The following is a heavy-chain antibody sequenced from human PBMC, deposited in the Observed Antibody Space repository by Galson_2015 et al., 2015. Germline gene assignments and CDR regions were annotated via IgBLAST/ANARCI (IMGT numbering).Heavy chain of an antibody. CDR2: TYYRSKWYT. Sequence: CAISGDSVSSHTAAWNWIRQSPSRGLEWLGRTYYRSKWYTDYAVSVESRISINPDTSKNDFSLQLNSVTPEDTAVYYCARDLVAVAETSDGFDIWGQGTMVTVSS. J-gene: IGHJ3*02. CDR1: GDSVSSHTAA. V-gene: IGHV6-1*01. D-gene: IGHD6-19*01. CDR3: ARDLVAVAETSDGFDI.